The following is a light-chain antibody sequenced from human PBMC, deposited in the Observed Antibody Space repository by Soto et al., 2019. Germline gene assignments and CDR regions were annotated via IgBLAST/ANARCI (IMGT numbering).Light chain of an antibody. J-gene: IGKJ2*01. CDR2: GAS. Sequence: EIVLTQSPGTLSLSPGERATLSCRASQTVSSGFLAWYQQKPGQAPRLLIYGASSRATGIPDRVSGSGSGADFTLTISRLEPEDFAVYYCQQYGSLPPYTFGQGTKLDIK. CDR1: QTVSSGF. V-gene: IGKV3-20*01. CDR3: QQYGSLPPYT.